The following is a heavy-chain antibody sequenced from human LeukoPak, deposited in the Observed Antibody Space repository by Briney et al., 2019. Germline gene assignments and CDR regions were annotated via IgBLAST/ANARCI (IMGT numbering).Heavy chain of an antibody. D-gene: IGHD5-24*01. V-gene: IGHV3-74*01. Sequence: GGSLRLSCVASGFTFSSYWMHWVRQDPRKGLVWVSRINGDGRNINYADSVRGRFTISRDNAKNTLYLQMNSLRAEDTAVYYCAKTSLMATITNFDYWGQGTLVTVSS. CDR1: GFTFSSYW. J-gene: IGHJ4*02. CDR3: AKTSLMATITNFDY. CDR2: INGDGRNI.